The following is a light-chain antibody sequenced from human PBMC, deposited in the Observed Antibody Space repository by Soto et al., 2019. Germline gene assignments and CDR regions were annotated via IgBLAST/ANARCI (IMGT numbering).Light chain of an antibody. J-gene: IGLJ2*01. CDR2: EGS. CDR1: SSDVGSYNL. Sequence: QSALTQPASVSGSPGQSITISCTGTSSDVGSYNLVSWYQQHPGKAPKLMIYEGSKRPSGVSYRFSGSKSGTSASLTISGLEAEDDDDYYCCSYAGSSSLVFGGGTKLTVL. V-gene: IGLV2-23*01. CDR3: CSYAGSSSLV.